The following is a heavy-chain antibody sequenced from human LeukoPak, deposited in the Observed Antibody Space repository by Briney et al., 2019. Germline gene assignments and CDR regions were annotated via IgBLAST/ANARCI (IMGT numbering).Heavy chain of an antibody. D-gene: IGHD3-22*01. Sequence: GGSLRLSCSASGFTFSDYDMNWIRQAPGKGLEWVSYISSDGSTIYNADSVKGRFFISRDNARNSLYLQMNSLRAEDTAVYYCAREGRGYYGDFDYWGQGTLVTVSS. CDR3: AREGRGYYGDFDY. CDR2: ISSDGSTI. CDR1: GFTFSDYD. V-gene: IGHV3-11*01. J-gene: IGHJ4*02.